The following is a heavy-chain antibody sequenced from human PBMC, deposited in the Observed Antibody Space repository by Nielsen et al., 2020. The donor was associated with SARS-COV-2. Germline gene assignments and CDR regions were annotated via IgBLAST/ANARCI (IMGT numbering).Heavy chain of an antibody. CDR1: GLTLSRHW. J-gene: IGHJ4*02. D-gene: IGHD3-22*01. CDR3: VTVRDDDYYYDTGPYDN. Sequence: GESLEISCAGSGLTLSRHWMNWVRQAPGKGLAWVSRISSDGTKRTYADSVKGRFTISRDDAKNTLFLQINSLRNEDSAVYYCVTVRDDDYYYDTGPYDNWGQGTLVTVSS. CDR2: ISSDGTKR. V-gene: IGHV3-74*03.